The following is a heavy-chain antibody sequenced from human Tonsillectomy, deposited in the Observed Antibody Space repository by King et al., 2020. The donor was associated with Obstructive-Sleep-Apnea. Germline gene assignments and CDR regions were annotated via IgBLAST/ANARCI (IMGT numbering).Heavy chain of an antibody. CDR2: IYYSGST. D-gene: IGHD3-22*01. J-gene: IGHJ4*02. Sequence: VQLQESGPGLVKPSETLSLTCTVSGGSISSYSWSWIRQPPGKGLEWIGYIYYSGSTNYNPSLKSRVSISVDTSKNQFSLKLSSVTAADTAVYYCARISTRTSGFPLDYWGQGTLVTVSS. V-gene: IGHV4-59*01. CDR3: ARISTRTSGFPLDY. CDR1: GGSISSYS.